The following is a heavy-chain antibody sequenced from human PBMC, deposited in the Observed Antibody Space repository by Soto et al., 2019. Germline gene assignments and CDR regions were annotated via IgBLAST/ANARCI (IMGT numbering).Heavy chain of an antibody. J-gene: IGHJ6*02. Sequence: QVQLVQSGAEVKKPGSSVKVSCKASGGTFSSYAISWVRQAPGQGLEWMGGIIPIFGTANYAQKFQGRVTMXXDXSXXTADMELSSLRSEDTAVYYCARGISNLYYYYGMDVWGQGTTVTVSS. CDR1: GGTFSSYA. CDR3: ARGISNLYYYYGMDV. D-gene: IGHD4-4*01. V-gene: IGHV1-69*12. CDR2: IIPIFGTA.